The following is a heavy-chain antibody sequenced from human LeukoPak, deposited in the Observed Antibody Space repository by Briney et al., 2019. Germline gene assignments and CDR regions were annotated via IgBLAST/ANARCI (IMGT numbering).Heavy chain of an antibody. CDR2: IYYSGST. D-gene: IGHD2-2*01. Sequence: SQTLSLTCTVSGRSISSGGYYWSWLRQPPGKGLEWIGYIYYSGSTYYNPSLKSRVTISVDTSKNQFSLKLSSVTAADTAVYYCARASWGYCSSTSCQGGNAFDIWGQGTMVTVSS. CDR3: ARASWGYCSSTSCQGGNAFDI. V-gene: IGHV4-31*03. J-gene: IGHJ3*02. CDR1: GRSISSGGYY.